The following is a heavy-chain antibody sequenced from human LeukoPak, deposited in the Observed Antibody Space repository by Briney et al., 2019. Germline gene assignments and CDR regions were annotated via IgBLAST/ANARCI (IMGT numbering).Heavy chain of an antibody. J-gene: IGHJ6*03. CDR3: ARTRGVPAAHYPFYYYYYYMDV. CDR2: IYYSGST. V-gene: IGHV4-61*08. CDR1: GGSISSGDYY. D-gene: IGHD2-2*01. Sequence: SETLSLTCTVSGGSISSGDYYWSWIRQPPGKGLEWIGYIYYSGSTNYNPSLKSRVTISVDTSKNQFSLKLSSVTAADTAVYYCARTRGVPAAHYPFYYYYYYMDVWGKGTTVTVSS.